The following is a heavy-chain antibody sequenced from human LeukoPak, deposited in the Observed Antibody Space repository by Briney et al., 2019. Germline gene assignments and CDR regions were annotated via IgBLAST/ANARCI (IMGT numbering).Heavy chain of an antibody. CDR3: ARGRNNYGGNSEIEY. V-gene: IGHV3-21*01. J-gene: IGHJ4*02. CDR1: GVTFSSYS. CDR2: ISSSSSYI. Sequence: GGSLRLSYAASGVTFSSYSMNWVRQAPGRGLECVSSISSSSSYIYYADSVKGRFTISRDNAKNSLYLQMNSLRAEDTAVYYCARGRNNYGGNSEIEYWGQGTLVTVSS. D-gene: IGHD4-23*01.